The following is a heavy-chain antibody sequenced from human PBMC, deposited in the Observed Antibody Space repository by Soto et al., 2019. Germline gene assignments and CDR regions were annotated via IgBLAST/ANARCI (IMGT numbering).Heavy chain of an antibody. Sequence: GGSLRLSCAASGFPFNSYSMNWVRQAPGKGLEWVSSISSSSTYIYYVSSVRGRFTISRDNAKNSLYLQMNSLRAEDTAIYYCARDLDGDALDVWGQGTTVTVSS. CDR1: GFPFNSYS. CDR2: ISSSSTYI. D-gene: IGHD7-27*01. J-gene: IGHJ6*02. CDR3: ARDLDGDALDV. V-gene: IGHV3-21*01.